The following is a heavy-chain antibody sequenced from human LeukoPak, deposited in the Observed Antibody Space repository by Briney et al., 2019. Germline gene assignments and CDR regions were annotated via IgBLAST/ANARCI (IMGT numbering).Heavy chain of an antibody. CDR2: INPNSGGT. J-gene: IGHJ4*02. CDR1: GYTFTGYY. V-gene: IGHV1-2*02. Sequence: ASVKVSCKASGYTFTGYYMHWVRQAPGQGLEWMGWINPNSGGTNYAQKLQGRVTMTTDTSTSTAYMELRSLRSDDTAVYYCARDLAAADHFDYWGQGTLVTVSS. CDR3: ARDLAAADHFDY. D-gene: IGHD6-13*01.